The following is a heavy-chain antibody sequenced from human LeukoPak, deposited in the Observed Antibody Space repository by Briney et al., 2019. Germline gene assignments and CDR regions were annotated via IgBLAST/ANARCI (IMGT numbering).Heavy chain of an antibody. D-gene: IGHD4-17*01. J-gene: IGHJ2*01. CDR1: GGSISSGDYY. V-gene: IGHV4-30-4*01. CDR2: IYYSGST. Sequence: PSQTLSLTCTVSGGSISSGDYYWSWIRQPPGKGLEWIGYIYYSGSTYYNPSLKSRVTTSVDTSKNQFSLKLSSVTAADTAVYYCARDQGDYGDYDWYFDLWGRGTLVTVSS. CDR3: ARDQGDYGDYDWYFDL.